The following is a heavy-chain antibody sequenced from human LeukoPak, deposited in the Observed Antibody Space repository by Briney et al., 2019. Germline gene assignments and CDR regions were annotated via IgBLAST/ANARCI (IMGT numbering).Heavy chain of an antibody. V-gene: IGHV4-59*01. Sequence: SETLSLTCTVSGGSISSYYWSWIRKPPGKGLEWVGYIYYSGSTNYNPSLRSRVTISVDTSKNQFALKLSSVTAADTAVYYCARAFRMYALHNWFDPWGQGTLVTVSS. CDR3: ARAFRMYALHNWFDP. D-gene: IGHD2-8*01. CDR2: IYYSGST. CDR1: GGSISSYY. J-gene: IGHJ5*02.